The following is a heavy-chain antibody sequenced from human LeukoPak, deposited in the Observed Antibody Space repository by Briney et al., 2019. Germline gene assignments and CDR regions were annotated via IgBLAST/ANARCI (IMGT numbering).Heavy chain of an antibody. CDR1: GFTFSSYA. V-gene: IGHV3-23*01. D-gene: IGHD4-17*01. Sequence: PGGSLRLSCAASGFTFSSYAMSWVRQAPGKGLEWASAISGSGGSTYYADSVKGRFTISRDNSKNTLYLQMNSLRAEDTAVYYRAKYQGGDYVSDAFDIWGQGTMVTVSS. CDR2: ISGSGGST. J-gene: IGHJ3*02. CDR3: AKYQGGDYVSDAFDI.